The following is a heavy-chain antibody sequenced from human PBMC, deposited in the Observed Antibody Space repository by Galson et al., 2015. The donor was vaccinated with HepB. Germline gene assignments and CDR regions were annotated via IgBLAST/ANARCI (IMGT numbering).Heavy chain of an antibody. D-gene: IGHD3-3*02. V-gene: IGHV3-23*01. CDR2: IGGYGFDT. CDR1: GFTFSSCA. Sequence: SLRLSCAASGFTFSSCAMTWVRQAPGKGLEWISSIGGYGFDTYYADSVKGRFTISRDNSKNTVYLQMNSLRVDDTAVYFCAKGQPRTSIFGVVIMAWDYLGQGTLVTVSS. CDR3: AKGQPRTSIFGVVIMAWDY. J-gene: IGHJ4*02.